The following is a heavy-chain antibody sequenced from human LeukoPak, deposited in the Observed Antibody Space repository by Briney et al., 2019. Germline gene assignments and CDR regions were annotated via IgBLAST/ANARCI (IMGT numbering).Heavy chain of an antibody. CDR3: ARESLRSSLDY. Sequence: GASVKVSCKASGYTFNHYVVHWVRQAPGQGLEWLGWIMAYNGKTDYAQKFQDRVTMTTDTSTSTAYMELRSLRSDDTAVYYCARESLRSSLDYWGQGTLVTVSS. D-gene: IGHD6-13*01. J-gene: IGHJ4*02. V-gene: IGHV1-18*04. CDR1: GYTFNHYV. CDR2: IMAYNGKT.